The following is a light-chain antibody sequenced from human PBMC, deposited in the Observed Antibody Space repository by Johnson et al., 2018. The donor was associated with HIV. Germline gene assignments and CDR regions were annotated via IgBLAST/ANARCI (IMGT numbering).Light chain of an antibody. Sequence: QSVLTQPPSVSAAPGQNVSISCSGSTYNIGNNYVSWYRHLPGTAPKLLISAKNKRPSGVPDRFSASKSGTSATLDITGLQTGDEADYYCAAWDSGLGAHCVFGTGTKVTVL. CDR3: AAWDSGLGAHCV. CDR1: TYNIGNNY. V-gene: IGLV1-51*01. CDR2: AKN. J-gene: IGLJ1*01.